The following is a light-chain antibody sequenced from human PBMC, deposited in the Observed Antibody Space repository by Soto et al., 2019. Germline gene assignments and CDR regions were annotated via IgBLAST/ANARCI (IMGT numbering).Light chain of an antibody. CDR3: AACDDSLTHVV. J-gene: IGLJ2*01. Sequence: QSVLTQPPSASGTPGQRVTISCSGSSSNIGSNTVNWYQQLPGTAPKLLIYNNNKRPSGVPDRFSGSKSGTSASLAISGLQSEDEADYYCAACDDSLTHVVFGGGTKLTVL. CDR1: SSNIGSNT. CDR2: NNN. V-gene: IGLV1-44*01.